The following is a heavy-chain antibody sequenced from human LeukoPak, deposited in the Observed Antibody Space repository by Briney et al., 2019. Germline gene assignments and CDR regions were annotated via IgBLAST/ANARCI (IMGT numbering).Heavy chain of an antibody. CDR1: GYTFTSYY. Sequence: ASVKVSCKASGYTFTSYYMHWVRQAPGQGLEWMGIINPSGGSTSYAQKFQGRVTMTRDTSTSTVYMELSSLRSEDTAVYCCARGSDSSGWYLTLSYFDYWGQGTLVTVSS. CDR3: ARGSDSSGWYLTLSYFDY. D-gene: IGHD6-19*01. CDR2: INPSGGST. J-gene: IGHJ4*02. V-gene: IGHV1-46*01.